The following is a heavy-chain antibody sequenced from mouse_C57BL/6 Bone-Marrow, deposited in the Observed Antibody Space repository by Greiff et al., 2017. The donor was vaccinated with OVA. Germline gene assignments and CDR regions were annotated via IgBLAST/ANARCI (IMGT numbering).Heavy chain of an antibody. Sequence: QVQLQQPGADLVKPGASVKVSCKASGYTFTSYWMHWVKQRPGQGLEWIGRIHPSASDTNYNQKFKGKATLTVDKSSSTAYVQLSSLTSEDSAVYYCAIEGYGSSYGHYAMDYWGQGTSVTVSS. J-gene: IGHJ4*01. V-gene: IGHV1-74*01. CDR3: AIEGYGSSYGHYAMDY. CDR1: GYTFTSYW. CDR2: IHPSASDT. D-gene: IGHD1-1*01.